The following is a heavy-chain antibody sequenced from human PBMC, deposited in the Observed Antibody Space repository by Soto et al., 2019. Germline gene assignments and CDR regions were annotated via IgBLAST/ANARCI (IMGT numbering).Heavy chain of an antibody. CDR3: PRDHVYESHKGLFDY. Sequence: ASVKVSCNTSCYTFDMYGISWVRQAPEQGLEWMGWIIPKKDNTNFAQNFQGRVTMTTDTSTSTAHMELRGLRPEDTAVYYRPRDHVYESHKGLFDYWRQGTLVTVSS. CDR2: IIPKKDNT. CDR1: CYTFDMYG. V-gene: IGHV1-18*01. D-gene: IGHD3-22*01. J-gene: IGHJ4*02.